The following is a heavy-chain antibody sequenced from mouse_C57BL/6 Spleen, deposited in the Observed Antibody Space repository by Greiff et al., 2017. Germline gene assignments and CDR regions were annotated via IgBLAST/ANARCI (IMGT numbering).Heavy chain of an antibody. J-gene: IGHJ3*01. CDR3: GGGTALAY. D-gene: IGHD3-1*01. CDR1: GFTFSSYA. CDR2: ISDGGSYT. V-gene: IGHV5-4*01. Sequence: EVQLLESGGGLVKPGGSLKLSCAASGFTFSSYAMSWVRQTPEKRLEWVATISDGGSYTYYPDNVKGRLTISRDNTKNNLYLQMSKLESADIAVCYCGGGTALAYWGQGTLVTVSA.